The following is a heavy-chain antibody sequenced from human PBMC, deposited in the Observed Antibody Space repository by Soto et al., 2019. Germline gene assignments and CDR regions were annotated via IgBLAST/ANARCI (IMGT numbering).Heavy chain of an antibody. D-gene: IGHD2-21*02. Sequence: VSCRASGYTLTSDGISWGRQAPGQGLEWMGWIRAYNGNTNYAQKLQGRVTMTTDTSTSTAYMELSSLTSDDTATYYCARSAVLTVRSSGDFWGQGALVTVSS. V-gene: IGHV1-18*01. J-gene: IGHJ4*02. CDR1: GYTLTSDG. CDR2: IRAYNGNT. CDR3: ARSAVLTVRSSGDF.